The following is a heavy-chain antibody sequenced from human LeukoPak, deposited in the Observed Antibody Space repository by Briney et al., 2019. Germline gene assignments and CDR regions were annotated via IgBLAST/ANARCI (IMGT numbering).Heavy chain of an antibody. CDR3: ARAPNIVFRGYYYMDV. D-gene: IGHD2/OR15-2a*01. J-gene: IGHJ6*03. CDR1: GGTFSSYA. Sequence: ASVKVSCKASGGTFSSYAISWVRQAPGQGLEWMGGIIPIFGTANYAQKFQGRVTITADESTSTAYMELSSLRSEDTAVYYCARAPNIVFRGYYYMDVWGKGTTVTVSS. CDR2: IIPIFGTA. V-gene: IGHV1-69*13.